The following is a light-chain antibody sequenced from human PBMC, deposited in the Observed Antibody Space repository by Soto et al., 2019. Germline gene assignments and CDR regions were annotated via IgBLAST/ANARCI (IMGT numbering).Light chain of an antibody. V-gene: IGKV4-1*01. CDR1: QSVLYSSNNKNY. Sequence: DIVMTQSPDSLAVSLGERATINCKSSQSVLYSSNNKNYLGWYQQKVGQPPKLLIYWASTRESGVPDRFIGSGSGTDFTLTISSLQAEDVAVYYCQQYYSKPLTFGGGTKVEIK. J-gene: IGKJ4*01. CDR2: WAS. CDR3: QQYYSKPLT.